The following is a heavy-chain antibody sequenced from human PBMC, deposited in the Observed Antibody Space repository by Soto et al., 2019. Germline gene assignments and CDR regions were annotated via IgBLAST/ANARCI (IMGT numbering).Heavy chain of an antibody. CDR1: GITFSSYS. J-gene: IGHJ4*02. V-gene: IGHV3-23*01. Sequence: EVPLLESGGGLVQPGGSLRLSCAASGITFSSYSMRWVRQAPGKGLEWVSAISGSGGSTDYADSVKGRFTISRDNSKNTLYLHVKSLSAEDTGVYYCANDVLRYYYDSGSCETSDYWGQGTLVTVSS. CDR2: ISGSGGST. D-gene: IGHD3-10*01. CDR3: ANDVLRYYYDSGSCETSDY.